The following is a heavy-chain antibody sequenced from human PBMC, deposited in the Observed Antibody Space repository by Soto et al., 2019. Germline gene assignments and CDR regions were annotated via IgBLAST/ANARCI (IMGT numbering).Heavy chain of an antibody. CDR2: MYNTGST. V-gene: IGHV4-59*01. D-gene: IGHD6-13*01. J-gene: IGHJ4*02. CDR3: ARAFFSLYSSHWYRFYF. Sequence: SETLSLTCTVSGGSISGYYWSWIRQPPGKGLEWIGYMYNTGSTVYNPSFKSRVTISVDTSKNQFSLKLSSVTAADTAVYYCARAFFSLYSSHWYRFYFWGQGSLVPGSA. CDR1: GGSISGYY.